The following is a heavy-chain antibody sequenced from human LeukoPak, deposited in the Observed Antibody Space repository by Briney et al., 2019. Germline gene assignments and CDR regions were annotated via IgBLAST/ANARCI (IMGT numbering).Heavy chain of an antibody. Sequence: GGSLRLSCAASGFTFSSYAMHWVRQAPGKGLEWVSSISSSSSYIYYADSVKGRFTISRDNAKNSLYLQMNSLRAEDTAVYYCARSLLWFGPQYYMDVWGKGTTVTVSS. J-gene: IGHJ6*03. CDR3: ARSLLWFGPQYYMDV. D-gene: IGHD3-10*01. CDR1: GFTFSSYA. CDR2: ISSSSSYI. V-gene: IGHV3-21*01.